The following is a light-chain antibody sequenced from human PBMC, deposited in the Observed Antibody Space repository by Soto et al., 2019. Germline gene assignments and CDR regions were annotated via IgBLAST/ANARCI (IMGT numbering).Light chain of an antibody. CDR2: GAS. Sequence: EIVLTQSPGTLSVSPGERATLSCRASQSVSSKLAWYQQKPGQAPRLLFYGASTGATGIPARLSGSGYETEFTLSISSLQSEDFAVYYCQQYNNWPGTFGQGTKVEIK. J-gene: IGKJ1*01. CDR3: QQYNNWPGT. V-gene: IGKV3-15*01. CDR1: QSVSSK.